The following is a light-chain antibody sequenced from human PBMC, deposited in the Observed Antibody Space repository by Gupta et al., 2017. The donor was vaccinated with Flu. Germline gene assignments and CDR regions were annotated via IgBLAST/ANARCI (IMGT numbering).Light chain of an antibody. J-gene: IGKJ3*01. CDR2: DAA. CDR3: QQRYSRQT. CDR1: QTISSF. Sequence: EIVLTQSPATLSLSPGERATLSCRASQTISSFLAWYQHKHGQAPRRLIYDAANRATGGPGRGSGKGSGTDFTLNSSILGAEGFGVYYCQQRYSRQTFGPWNKVDMK. V-gene: IGKV3-11*01.